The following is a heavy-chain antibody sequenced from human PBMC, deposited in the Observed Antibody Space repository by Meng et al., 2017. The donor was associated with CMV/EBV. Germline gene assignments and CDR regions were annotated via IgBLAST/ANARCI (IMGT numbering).Heavy chain of an antibody. D-gene: IGHD5-24*01. CDR2: IIPIFGTA. CDR1: GGTFSSYA. Sequence: SVKVSCKASGGTFSSYAISWVRQAPGQGLECMGGIIPIFGTANYAQKFQGRVTITTDESTSTAYMELSSLRSEDTAVYYCASGSRDGYTFVFDYWGQGTLVTVSS. CDR3: ASGSRDGYTFVFDY. J-gene: IGHJ4*02. V-gene: IGHV1-69*05.